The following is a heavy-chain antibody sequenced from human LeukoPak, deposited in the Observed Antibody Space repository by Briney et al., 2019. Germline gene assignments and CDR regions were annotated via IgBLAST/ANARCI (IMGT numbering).Heavy chain of an antibody. CDR1: GGSFSGYY. V-gene: IGHV4-34*01. CDR3: ARVPGAMGYYYMDV. J-gene: IGHJ6*03. D-gene: IGHD2-2*01. CDR2: INHSGST. Sequence: SETLSLACAVYGGSFSGYYWSWIRQPPGKGLEWIGEINHSGSTNYNPSLRSRVTISVDTSKNQFSLKLRYVTAADTAVYYCARVPGAMGYYYMDVWGKGTTVTVSS.